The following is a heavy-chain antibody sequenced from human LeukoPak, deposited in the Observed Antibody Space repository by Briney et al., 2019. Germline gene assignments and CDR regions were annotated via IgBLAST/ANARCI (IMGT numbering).Heavy chain of an antibody. V-gene: IGHV3-23*01. D-gene: IGHD3-10*01. CDR3: AKDKRHKYGSGRSYFDY. CDR1: GFTASSYA. Sequence: GGSLRPSCAAAGFTASSYAMSWVRQAAGKGLEWVSAISGRGGSTYYADAVKGRFTISRDNSKNTLYLQMNSLRAEDTAVYYCAKDKRHKYGSGRSYFDYWGQGTLVTVSS. J-gene: IGHJ4*02. CDR2: ISGRGGST.